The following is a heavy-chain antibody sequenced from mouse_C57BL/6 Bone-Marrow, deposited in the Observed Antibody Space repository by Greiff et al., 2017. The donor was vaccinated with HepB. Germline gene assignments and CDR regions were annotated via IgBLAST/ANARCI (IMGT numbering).Heavy chain of an antibody. CDR1: GYAFSSSW. Sequence: QVQLQQSGPELVKPGASVKISCKASGYAFSSSWMNWVKQRPGEGLEWIGRIYPGDGDTNYNGKCKGKATLTADKSSSTAYMQLSSLTSEDSAVYFCAVYGNYDYWGQGTTLTVSS. CDR2: IYPGDGDT. J-gene: IGHJ2*01. V-gene: IGHV1-82*01. D-gene: IGHD2-1*01. CDR3: AVYGNYDY.